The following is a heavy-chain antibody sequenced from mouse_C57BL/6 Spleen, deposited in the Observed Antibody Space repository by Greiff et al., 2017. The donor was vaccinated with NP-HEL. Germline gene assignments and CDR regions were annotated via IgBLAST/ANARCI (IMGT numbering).Heavy chain of an antibody. CDR3: ARWRYDSWFAY. V-gene: IGHV1-22*01. D-gene: IGHD2-4*01. CDR2: INPNNGGT. J-gene: IGHJ3*01. CDR1: GYTFTDYN. Sequence: EVQRVESGPELVKPGASVKMSCKASGYTFTDYNMHWVKQSHGKSLEWIGYINPNNGGTSYNQKFKGKATLTVNKSSSTAYMELRSLTSEDSAVYYCARWRYDSWFAYWGQGTLVTVSA.